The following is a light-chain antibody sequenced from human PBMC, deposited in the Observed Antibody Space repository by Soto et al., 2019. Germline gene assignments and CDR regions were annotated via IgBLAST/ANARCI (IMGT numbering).Light chain of an antibody. CDR2: EVR. Sequence: QSVLTQPASVPGSPGQSITISCTGTSRDVGAYKYVSWYQQHAGRAPQLIIFEVRNRPSGVSNRFSGSKSGNTASLTISGLQAEDEADYYCSSYTTSSAVVFGTGTKLTVL. V-gene: IGLV2-14*01. CDR1: SRDVGAYKY. J-gene: IGLJ1*01. CDR3: SSYTTSSAVV.